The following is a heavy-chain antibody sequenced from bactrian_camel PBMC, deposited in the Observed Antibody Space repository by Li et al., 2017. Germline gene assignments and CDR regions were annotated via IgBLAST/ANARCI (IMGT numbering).Heavy chain of an antibody. Sequence: VQLVESGGGLVQPGESLRLSCAASGFTFTNYAMSWVRQAPGKGLEWIAGIAHDDRSTYYADSVKGRFTISRDNAKNTLYLQLNSLKTEDTAMYYCTKDRGRAVPAGSFDYWAQGTQVTVS. CDR1: GFTFTNYA. V-gene: IGHV3S40*01. D-gene: IGHD6*01. J-gene: IGHJ6*01. CDR2: IAHDDRST. CDR3: TKDRGRAVPAGSFDY.